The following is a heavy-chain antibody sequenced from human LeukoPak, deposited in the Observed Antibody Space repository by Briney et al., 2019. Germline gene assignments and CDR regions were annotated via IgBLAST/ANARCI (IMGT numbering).Heavy chain of an antibody. D-gene: IGHD5-12*01. CDR1: GYSFTSYW. CDR2: IYPGNSDT. Sequence: ESLKISCKASGYSFTSYWIGYLRQMPRKGREWMVIIYPGNSDTRYSPSFQGQVTISPDKSISTSYLQLSSLKASDTAVYYCARHRSSGLRLSESYCDYWGQGTLVTVSS. J-gene: IGHJ4*02. CDR3: ARHRSSGLRLSESYCDY. V-gene: IGHV5-51*01.